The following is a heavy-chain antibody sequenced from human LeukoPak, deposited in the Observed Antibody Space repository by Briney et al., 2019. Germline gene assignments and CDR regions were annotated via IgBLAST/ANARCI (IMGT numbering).Heavy chain of an antibody. V-gene: IGHV4-4*07. Sequence: KPSEALSLTCTVSGGSISSYYWSWIRQPAGKGLEWIGRIYTSGSTNYNPSLKSRVTMSVDTSKNQFSLKLSSVTAADTAVYYCARDRDYYDSRGMDVWGQGTTVTVSS. CDR2: IYTSGST. CDR1: GGSISSYY. J-gene: IGHJ6*02. CDR3: ARDRDYYDSRGMDV. D-gene: IGHD3-22*01.